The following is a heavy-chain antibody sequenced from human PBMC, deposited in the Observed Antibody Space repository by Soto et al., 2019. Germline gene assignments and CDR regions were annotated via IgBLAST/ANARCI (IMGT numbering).Heavy chain of an antibody. J-gene: IGHJ6*02. CDR3: ARRSSSDYYYYYGMDV. CDR1: GYSFTSYW. CDR2: IYPGDSDT. Sequence: PGESLKISCKGSGYSFTSYWIGWVRQMPGKGLEWRGIIYPGDSDTRYSPSFQGQVTISADKSISTAYLQWSSLKASDTAMYYCARRSSSDYYYYYGMDVWGQGTTVTVSS. D-gene: IGHD6-13*01. V-gene: IGHV5-51*01.